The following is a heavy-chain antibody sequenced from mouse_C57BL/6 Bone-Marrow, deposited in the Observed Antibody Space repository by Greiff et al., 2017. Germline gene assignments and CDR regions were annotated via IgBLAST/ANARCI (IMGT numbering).Heavy chain of an antibody. D-gene: IGHD2-5*01. Sequence: VQLKQPGAELVMPGASVKLSCKASGYTFTSYWMHWVKQRPGQGLEWIGEIDPSDSYTNYNQKFKGKSTLTVDKSSSTAYMQPSSLTSEDSAVYYCARFPYSNYGRWFAYWGQGTLVTVSA. J-gene: IGHJ3*01. CDR1: GYTFTSYW. CDR2: IDPSDSYT. CDR3: ARFPYSNYGRWFAY. V-gene: IGHV1-69*01.